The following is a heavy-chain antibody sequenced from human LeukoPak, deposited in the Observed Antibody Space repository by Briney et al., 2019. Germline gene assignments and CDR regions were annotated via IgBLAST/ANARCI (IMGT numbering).Heavy chain of an antibody. CDR3: ARKESGYYLDYFDY. J-gene: IGHJ4*02. Sequence: GAPLKTSFKGPGSRFTSYWIGWGRRLPGKGLGWMGIIYPGDSDTRYSTSFQGQVTISADKSISTAYLQWNSLKASDTTMYYCARKESGYYLDYFDYWGQVTLVTVSS. D-gene: IGHD3-22*01. V-gene: IGHV5-51*01. CDR2: IYPGDSDT. CDR1: GSRFTSYW.